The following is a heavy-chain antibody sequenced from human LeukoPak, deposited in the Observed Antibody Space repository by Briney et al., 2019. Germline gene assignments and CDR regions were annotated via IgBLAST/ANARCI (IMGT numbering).Heavy chain of an antibody. CDR3: ARGTKTGNTGYDWKN. CDR2: MDYTGST. CDR1: GASISSYY. V-gene: IGHV4-59*12. Sequence: SETLSLTCTVSGASISSYYWGWFRQPPGRGLEDIGGMDYTGSTNHNPSRKSGGTISRDTSTNQCSLRLSSVTAADTAVYYCARGTKTGNTGYDWKNWGQGSLVTVSS. J-gene: IGHJ4*02. D-gene: IGHD5-12*01.